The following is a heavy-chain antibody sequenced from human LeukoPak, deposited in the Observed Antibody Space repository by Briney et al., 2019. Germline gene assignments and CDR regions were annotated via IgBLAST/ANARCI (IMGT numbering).Heavy chain of an antibody. CDR1: GGSFSGYY. CDR3: ARLRCLQNYSLRKKYYYYYYMDV. CDR2: INHSGST. D-gene: IGHD2-21*01. V-gene: IGHV4-34*01. J-gene: IGHJ6*03. Sequence: KPSETLSLTCAVYGGSFSGYYWSWIRQPPGKGLEWIGEINHSGSTNYNPSLKSRVTISVDTSKNQFSLKLSSVTAADTAVYYCARLRCLQNYSLRKKYYYYYYMDVWGKGTTVTISS.